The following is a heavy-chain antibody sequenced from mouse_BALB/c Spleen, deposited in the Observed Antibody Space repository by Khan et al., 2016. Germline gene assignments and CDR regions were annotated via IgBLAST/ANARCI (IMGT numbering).Heavy chain of an antibody. J-gene: IGHJ3*01. CDR3: ATWDYYGSAFAY. D-gene: IGHD1-2*01. CDR1: GDSITSGH. Sequence: EVQLQESGPSLAKPSQTLSLTCSVTGDSITSGHWNWIRKFPENKFDFMGYISHSGDSYYNPSLKSRISITRDTSKNQYYLQLNSVTTEDTATYYCATWDYYGSAFAYWGQGTLVTVSA. CDR2: ISHSGDS. V-gene: IGHV3-8*02.